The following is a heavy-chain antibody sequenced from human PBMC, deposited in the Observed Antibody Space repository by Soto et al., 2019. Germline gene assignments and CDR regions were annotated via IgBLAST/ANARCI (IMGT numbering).Heavy chain of an antibody. CDR1: GYTFTSYG. Sequence: GASVKVSCKASGYTFTSYGISWVRQAPGQGLEWMGWISAYNGNTNYAQKFQGWVTMTRDTSISTAYMELSRLRSDDTAVYYCASRGRLGYCSGGSCYDGFDYWGQGTLVTVSS. CDR3: ASRGRLGYCSGGSCYDGFDY. J-gene: IGHJ4*02. D-gene: IGHD2-15*01. CDR2: ISAYNGNT. V-gene: IGHV1-18*01.